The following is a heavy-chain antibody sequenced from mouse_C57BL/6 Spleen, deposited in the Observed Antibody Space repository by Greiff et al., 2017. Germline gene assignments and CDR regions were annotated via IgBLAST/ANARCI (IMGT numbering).Heavy chain of an antibody. CDR3: ARGYDCYEGY. V-gene: IGHV5-4*01. J-gene: IGHJ4*01. CDR1: GFTFSSYA. CDR2: ISDGGSYT. D-gene: IGHD2-3*01. Sequence: EVQLVESGGGLVKPGGSLKLSCAASGFTFSSYAMSWVRQTPEKRLEWVATISDGGSYTYYPDNVKGRFTISRDNAKNNLYLQMSHLKSEDTAMYYCARGYDCYEGYWGQGPSVTVSS.